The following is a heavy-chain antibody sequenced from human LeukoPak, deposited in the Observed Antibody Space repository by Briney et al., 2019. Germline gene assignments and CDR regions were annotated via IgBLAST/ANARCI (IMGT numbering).Heavy chain of an antibody. J-gene: IGHJ4*02. CDR1: GYSFTSYW. CDR2: IYPGDSDT. Sequence: GESLKISCKGSGYSFTSYWIGWVRQMPGKGLEWMGIIYPGDSDTRYSPSFQGQVTISADKSISTAYLQWSSLKASDTAMYYCARLERDGYCASIYYFDYWGQGTLVTVSS. V-gene: IGHV5-51*01. CDR3: ARLERDGYCASIYYFDY. D-gene: IGHD5-24*01.